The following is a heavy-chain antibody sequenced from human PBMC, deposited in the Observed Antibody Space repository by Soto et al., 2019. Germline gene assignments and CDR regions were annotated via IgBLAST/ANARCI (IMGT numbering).Heavy chain of an antibody. Sequence: EVQLLESGGGLVQPGGSLRLSCAASGFTFSRYAMSWVRQAPGKGLEWVSAISGSGGSTYYADSVKGRFTISRDNSKNTLYLQMNSLRAEDTAVYYCAKLSDMYVVVIHCDYWGQGTLVTVSS. CDR1: GFTFSRYA. D-gene: IGHD3-22*01. J-gene: IGHJ4*02. CDR3: AKLSDMYVVVIHCDY. CDR2: ISGSGGST. V-gene: IGHV3-23*01.